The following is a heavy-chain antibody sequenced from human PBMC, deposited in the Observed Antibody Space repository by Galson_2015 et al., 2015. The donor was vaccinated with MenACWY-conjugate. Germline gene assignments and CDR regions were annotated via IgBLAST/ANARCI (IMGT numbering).Heavy chain of an antibody. V-gene: IGHV4-59*01. Sequence: ETLSLTCTVSGGSISSYYWSWIRQPPGKGLEWIGYISYSGSTNYNPSLKSRVTISVDTSKNQFSPKLSSVTTADTAVYYCARGFSSGAPPLYWGQGTLVTVSS. D-gene: IGHD3-22*01. CDR3: ARGFSSGAPPLY. CDR2: ISYSGST. CDR1: GGSISSYY. J-gene: IGHJ4*02.